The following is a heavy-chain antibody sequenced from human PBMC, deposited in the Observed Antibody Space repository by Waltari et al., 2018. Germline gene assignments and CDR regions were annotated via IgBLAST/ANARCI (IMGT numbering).Heavy chain of an antibody. V-gene: IGHV4-39*01. J-gene: IGHJ4*02. CDR3: ASRDTMVQGDPWG. D-gene: IGHD3-10*01. CDR2: IYYSGST. CDR1: GGSISSSSYY. Sequence: QLQLQESGPGLVKPSETLSLTCTVSGGSISSSSYYWGWIRQPPGKGLEWFGSIYYSGSTYYNPSLKSRVTISVDTSKNQFSLKLSSVTAADTAVYYCASRDTMVQGDPWGWGQGTLVTVSS.